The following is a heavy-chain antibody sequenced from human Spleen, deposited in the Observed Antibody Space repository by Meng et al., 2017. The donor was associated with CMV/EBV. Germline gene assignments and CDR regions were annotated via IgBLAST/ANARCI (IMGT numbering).Heavy chain of an antibody. D-gene: IGHD2-2*01. Sequence: GYTFANYAISWVRQATGQGLEWMGKRRNYNGNTSSAQKSQGRVTMTTDSSTSTGDMELRDLGSVDTGVYYGARGGYCSSSSCLHPDHWGQGTLVTVSS. J-gene: IGHJ4*02. V-gene: IGHV1-18*01. CDR1: GYTFANYA. CDR3: ARGGYCSSSSCLHPDH. CDR2: RRNYNGNT.